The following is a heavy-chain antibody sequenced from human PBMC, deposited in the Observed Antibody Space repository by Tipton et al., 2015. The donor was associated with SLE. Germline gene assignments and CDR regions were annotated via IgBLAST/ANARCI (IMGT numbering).Heavy chain of an antibody. CDR3: AKLPPGDY. V-gene: IGHV3-23*03. Sequence: GSLRLSCAASGFTFSSYAMSWVRQAPGKGLEWVSVIYSGGSTYYADSVKGRFTISRDNSKNTLYLQMNSLRAEDTAVYYCAKLPPGDYWGQGPLVTVSS. CDR2: IYSGGST. CDR1: GFTFSSYA. J-gene: IGHJ4*02.